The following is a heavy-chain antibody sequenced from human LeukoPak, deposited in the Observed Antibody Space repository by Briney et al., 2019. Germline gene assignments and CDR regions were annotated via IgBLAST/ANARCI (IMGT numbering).Heavy chain of an antibody. CDR2: IWYDGSNK. CDR3: ARTMRPILTGYYSLDY. V-gene: IGHV3-33*01. CDR1: GFTFSSYG. J-gene: IGHJ4*02. Sequence: GRSLRLSCAASGFTFSSYGMHWVRQAPGKGLEWVAVIWYDGSNKYYADSVKGRFTISRDNSKNTLYLQMNSLRAEDTAVYYCARTMRPILTGYYSLDYWGQGTLVTVSS. D-gene: IGHD3-9*01.